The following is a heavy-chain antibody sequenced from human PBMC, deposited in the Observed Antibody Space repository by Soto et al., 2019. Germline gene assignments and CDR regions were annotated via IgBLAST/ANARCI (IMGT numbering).Heavy chain of an antibody. Sequence: EVQLVESGGGLVQPGGSLRLSCVDSGITISSYEMNWVRQAPGKGLEGVSDINNRGTTIYYADTVKGRFTISRDNAKNALNLQMNSLRAEDTAVYYCARGHCTSTICYRQYYGIDVWGQGTTVTVSS. CDR2: INNRGTTI. J-gene: IGHJ6*02. CDR3: ARGHCTSTICYRQYYGIDV. D-gene: IGHD2-2*02. CDR1: GITISSYE. V-gene: IGHV3-48*03.